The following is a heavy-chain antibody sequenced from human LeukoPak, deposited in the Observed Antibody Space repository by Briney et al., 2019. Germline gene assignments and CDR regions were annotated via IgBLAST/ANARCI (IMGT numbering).Heavy chain of an antibody. CDR2: IYYSGIT. CDR3: ARHLYSGYDRVFDY. Sequence: SETLSLTCAVSGGSISSYYRIWIRQPPGKGLEWIGYIYYSGITNYNPSLKSRVTISVDTSKNQFSLKLSSVTAADTAVYYCARHLYSGYDRVFDYWGQGTLVTVSS. V-gene: IGHV4-59*08. J-gene: IGHJ4*02. D-gene: IGHD5-12*01. CDR1: GGSISSYY.